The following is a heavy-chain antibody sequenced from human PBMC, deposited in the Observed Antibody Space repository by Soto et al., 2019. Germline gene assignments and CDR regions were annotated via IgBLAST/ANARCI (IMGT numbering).Heavy chain of an antibody. J-gene: IGHJ3*02. CDR1: GFSLSNTRMG. Sequence: QVTLKESGPVLVKPTETLTLTCTVSGFSLSNTRMGVSWIRQPPGKALEWLAHIFSNDEKSHSTSLKSRLTISKDTSKSQVVLTMTNMDPVDTATYYCALSWGTQVGAFDIWGQGTMVTVSS. CDR2: IFSNDEK. V-gene: IGHV2-26*01. CDR3: ALSWGTQVGAFDI. D-gene: IGHD3-16*01.